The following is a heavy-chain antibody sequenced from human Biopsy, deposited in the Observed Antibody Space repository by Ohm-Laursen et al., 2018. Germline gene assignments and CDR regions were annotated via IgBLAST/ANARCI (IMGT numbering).Heavy chain of an antibody. CDR2: ISYSRDT. CDR1: GGSISGSS. Sequence: TLSLTCTVSGGSISGSSWSWIRQAPGKGLEWIGYISYSRDTNYNPSLKSRITISVDASKNQFSLKLTSVTAADTAVYYCAKHGSGWTGDDAFHIWGQGAMVTVSS. V-gene: IGHV4-59*08. D-gene: IGHD6-19*01. CDR3: AKHGSGWTGDDAFHI. J-gene: IGHJ3*02.